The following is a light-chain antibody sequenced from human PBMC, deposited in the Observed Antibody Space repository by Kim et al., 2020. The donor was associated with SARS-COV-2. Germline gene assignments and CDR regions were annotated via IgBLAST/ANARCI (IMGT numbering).Light chain of an antibody. CDR1: QSVSSSY. Sequence: LSPGERATLSCRASQSVSSSYLAWYQQKPGQAPGLLIYGASSRATGIPDRFSGSGSGTDFTLTISRLEPEDFAVYYCQQYGSSPYTFGQGTKLEI. V-gene: IGKV3-20*01. CDR2: GAS. CDR3: QQYGSSPYT. J-gene: IGKJ2*01.